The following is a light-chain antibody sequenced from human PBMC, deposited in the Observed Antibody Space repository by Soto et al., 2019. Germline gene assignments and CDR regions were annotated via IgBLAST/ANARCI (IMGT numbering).Light chain of an antibody. V-gene: IGLV2-11*01. J-gene: IGLJ2*01. CDR3: CSYAGTYTLVV. CDR1: SNDVGGYNY. CDR2: DVS. Sequence: QSALTKPRSVSGSPGQSVTISCTGTSNDVGGYNYVSWYQQNPGKAPKLMIYDVSKRPSGVPDRFSGSKSDNTASLTISGLQAEDEADYYCCSYAGTYTLVVFVGGTKVTVL.